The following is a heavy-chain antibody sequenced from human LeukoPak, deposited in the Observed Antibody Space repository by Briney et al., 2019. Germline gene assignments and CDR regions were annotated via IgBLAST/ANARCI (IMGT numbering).Heavy chain of an antibody. Sequence: SETLSLTCTVSGGSISSYYWSWIRQPPGKGLEWIGYIYYTGSTKYNPSLKSRVTISVDTSKNQFSVKLSSVTAADTSVYYCARLNNWGSEYYFDYWGQGTLVTASS. CDR1: GGSISSYY. CDR3: ARLNNWGSEYYFDY. D-gene: IGHD7-27*01. J-gene: IGHJ4*02. CDR2: IYYTGST. V-gene: IGHV4-59*08.